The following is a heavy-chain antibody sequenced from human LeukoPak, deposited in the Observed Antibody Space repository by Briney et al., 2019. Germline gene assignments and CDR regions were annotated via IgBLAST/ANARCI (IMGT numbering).Heavy chain of an antibody. J-gene: IGHJ3*02. D-gene: IGHD6-25*01. Sequence: PSETLSLTCAVSGGSISSGGYPGSWIRQPPGKGLGWIGYIYHSGSTYSTPSREGRVTISADRSTNPFCLRPRSALRTDTTVYYCARFAARDAFDIWGQGTTCTVSS. V-gene: IGHV4-30-2*01. CDR1: GGSISSGGYP. CDR2: IYHSGST. CDR3: ARFAARDAFDI.